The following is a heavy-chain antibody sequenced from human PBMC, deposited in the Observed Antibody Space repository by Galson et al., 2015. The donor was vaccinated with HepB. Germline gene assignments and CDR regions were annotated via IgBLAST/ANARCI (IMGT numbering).Heavy chain of an antibody. D-gene: IGHD3-10*01. CDR2: IIPIFGTA. CDR3: ARGRYYGSGSRLRYYFDY. V-gene: IGHV1-69*13. J-gene: IGHJ4*02. Sequence: SVKVSCKASGGTFSSYAISWVRQAPGQGLEWMGGIIPIFGTANYAQKFQGRVTITADESTSTAYMELSSPRSEDTAVYYCARGRYYGSGSRLRYYFDYWGQGTLVTVSS. CDR1: GGTFSSYA.